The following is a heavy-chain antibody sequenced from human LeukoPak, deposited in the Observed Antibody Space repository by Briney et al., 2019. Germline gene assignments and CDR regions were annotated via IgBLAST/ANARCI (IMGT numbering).Heavy chain of an antibody. D-gene: IGHD6-19*01. V-gene: IGHV1-18*01. Sequence: ASVKVSCKASGYTFTSYGISWVRQAPGQGLEWMGWISAYNGNTNYAQKLQGRVTVTRDTSTNTLYMELSSLGSDDTAVYYCVREGAVALKHFDLWGQGTLLTVSS. J-gene: IGHJ4*02. CDR1: GYTFTSYG. CDR2: ISAYNGNT. CDR3: VREGAVALKHFDL.